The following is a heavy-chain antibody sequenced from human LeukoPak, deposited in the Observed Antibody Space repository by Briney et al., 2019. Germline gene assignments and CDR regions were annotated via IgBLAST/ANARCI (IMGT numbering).Heavy chain of an antibody. D-gene: IGHD2-2*01. Sequence: GGSLRLSCAASGFTFSSYGMHWVRQAPGKGLEWVAVISYDGSNKYSADSVKGRFTISRDNSKNTLYLQMNSLRAEDTAVYYCAKDGYCSSTSCLVYYYGMDVWGQGTTVTVSS. CDR3: AKDGYCSSTSCLVYYYGMDV. CDR2: ISYDGSNK. V-gene: IGHV3-30*18. CDR1: GFTFSSYG. J-gene: IGHJ6*02.